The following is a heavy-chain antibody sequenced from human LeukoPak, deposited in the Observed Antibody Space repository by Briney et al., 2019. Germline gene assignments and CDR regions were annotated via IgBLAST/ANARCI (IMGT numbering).Heavy chain of an antibody. J-gene: IGHJ4*02. CDR3: ARGGGPLQSFDY. Sequence: PSETLSLTCTVSGGSISSNSYYWGLIRQPPGKGLEWIGSIYHSGSTYYNPSLKSRVTISVDTSKNQFSLKLSSVTAADTAVYYCARGGGPLQSFDYWGQGTLVTVSS. D-gene: IGHD4-11*01. CDR2: IYHSGST. V-gene: IGHV4-39*07. CDR1: GGSISSNSYY.